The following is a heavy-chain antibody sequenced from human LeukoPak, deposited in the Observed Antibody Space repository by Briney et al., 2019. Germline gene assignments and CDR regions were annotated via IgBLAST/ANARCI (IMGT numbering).Heavy chain of an antibody. CDR2: IKQDGSEK. J-gene: IGHJ5*02. CDR3: ARDRTREDWFDP. V-gene: IGHV3-7*01. D-gene: IGHD5-24*01. Sequence: PGGSLRLSCAASGFTVSSNYMSWVRQAPGKGLEWVANIKQDGSEKYYVDSVKGRFTISRDNAKNSLYLQMNSLRAEDTAVYYCARDRTREDWFDPWGQGTLVTVSS. CDR1: GFTVSSNY.